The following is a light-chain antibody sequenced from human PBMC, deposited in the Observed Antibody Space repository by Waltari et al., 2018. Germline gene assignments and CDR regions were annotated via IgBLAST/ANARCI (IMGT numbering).Light chain of an antibody. CDR1: KSGDLY. V-gene: IGLV3-1*01. Sequence: SYELTQPPSVSVSPGQPASITCSGDKSGDLYACWYTQKPGQSPVLVSYQDTRRPSGIPERFSGSNSGNTATLTISGTQAMDEADYYCQAWDSITSHVVFGGGTKLTVL. CDR3: QAWDSITSHVV. J-gene: IGLJ2*01. CDR2: QDT.